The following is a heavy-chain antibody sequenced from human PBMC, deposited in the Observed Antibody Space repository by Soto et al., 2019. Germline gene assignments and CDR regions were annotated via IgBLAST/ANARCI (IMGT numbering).Heavy chain of an antibody. D-gene: IGHD6-19*01. CDR3: AREESSSGWGGVPEY. CDR1: GFTYSTSV. CDR2: ASTDGHKK. V-gene: IGHV3-30*04. Sequence: VQLMESGGGVVQPGTSLRLSCTASGFTYSTSVIHGVRQAPGMGLEWVAVASTDGHKKDYATSVRGRFTISRDNSKNTLHIQVHSMRGDDRAVYYCAREESSSGWGGVPEYRSRRIMVALSS. J-gene: IGHJ4*01.